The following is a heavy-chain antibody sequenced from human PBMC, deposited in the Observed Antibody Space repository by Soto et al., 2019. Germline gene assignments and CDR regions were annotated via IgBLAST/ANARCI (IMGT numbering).Heavy chain of an antibody. Sequence: QVQLQQWGAGLLKPSETLSLTCAVYGGSFSGYYWSWIRQPPGKGLEWIGEMNHSGSTNYNPSLKSRVTISVDTSKNQFSLKLSSVTAADTAVYYCARHSSGWYGGYFQHWGQGTLVTVSS. J-gene: IGHJ1*01. D-gene: IGHD6-19*01. CDR3: ARHSSGWYGGYFQH. V-gene: IGHV4-34*01. CDR1: GGSFSGYY. CDR2: MNHSGST.